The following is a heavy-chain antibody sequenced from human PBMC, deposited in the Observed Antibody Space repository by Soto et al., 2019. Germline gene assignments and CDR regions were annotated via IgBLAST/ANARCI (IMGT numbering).Heavy chain of an antibody. J-gene: IGHJ6*02. CDR2: ISYDGSNK. CDR3: ASEEYYDFWSGYPSMDV. Sequence: GGSLRLSCAASGFTFSSYAMHWVRQAPGKGLEWVAVISYDGSNKYYADSVKGRFTISRDNAKNSLYLQMNSLRAEDTAVYYCASEEYYDFWSGYPSMDVWGQGTTVTVSS. D-gene: IGHD3-3*01. V-gene: IGHV3-30-3*01. CDR1: GFTFSSYA.